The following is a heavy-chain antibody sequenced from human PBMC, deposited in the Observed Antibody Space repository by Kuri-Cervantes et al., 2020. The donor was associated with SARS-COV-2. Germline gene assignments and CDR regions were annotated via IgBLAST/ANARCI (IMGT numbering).Heavy chain of an antibody. CDR3: ASGGVYYYYYYMDV. D-gene: IGHD3-10*01. CDR1: GGSISSSSYY. Sequence: LRLSCTVSGGSISSSSYYWGWIRQPPGKGLEWIGYIYYSGSTYYNPSLKSRVTISVDTSKNQFSLKLSSVTAADTAVYYCASGGVYYYYYYMDVWGKGTTVTVSS. V-gene: IGHV4-30-4*08. CDR2: IYYSGST. J-gene: IGHJ6*03.